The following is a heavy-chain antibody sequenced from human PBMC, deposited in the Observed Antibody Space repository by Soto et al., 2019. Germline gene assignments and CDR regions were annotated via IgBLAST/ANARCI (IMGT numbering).Heavy chain of an antibody. Sequence: ASVTVSCKASGYTFTSYDINWVRQATGQGLEWMGWMNPNSGNTGYAQKFQGRVTMTRNTSISTAYMELSSLRSEDTAVYYCARGWRFLEWLPPHMDVWGKGTTVTVSS. CDR2: MNPNSGNT. V-gene: IGHV1-8*01. J-gene: IGHJ6*03. CDR1: GYTFTSYD. CDR3: ARGWRFLEWLPPHMDV. D-gene: IGHD3-3*01.